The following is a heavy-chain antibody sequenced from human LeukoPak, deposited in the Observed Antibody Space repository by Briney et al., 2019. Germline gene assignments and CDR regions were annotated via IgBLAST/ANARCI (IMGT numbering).Heavy chain of an antibody. D-gene: IGHD5-18*01. J-gene: IGHJ4*02. CDR3: AIPFDTAMVVDY. CDR1: GFTFGDYA. V-gene: IGHV3-48*03. Sequence: PGRSLRLSCTTSGFTFGDYALTWVRQAPGKGLEWVSYISGSGGTIYYADSVKGRFTISRDNAKNSLYLQMNSLRAEDTAVYYCAIPFDTAMVVDYWGQGTLVTVSS. CDR2: ISGSGGTI.